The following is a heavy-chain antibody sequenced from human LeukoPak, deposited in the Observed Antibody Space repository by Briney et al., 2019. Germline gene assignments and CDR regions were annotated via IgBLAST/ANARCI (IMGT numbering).Heavy chain of an antibody. V-gene: IGHV3-30-3*01. Sequence: PGGSLRLSCAASGFTFSSYAMHWVRQAPGKGLEWVAVISNDGSNEYYPDSVKGRFTISRDNSKNTLHLQMSSLRPEDTVVYYCASIGYSSGWYGDFDYWGQGTLVTVSS. CDR1: GFTFSSYA. D-gene: IGHD6-19*01. J-gene: IGHJ4*02. CDR2: ISNDGSNE. CDR3: ASIGYSSGWYGDFDY.